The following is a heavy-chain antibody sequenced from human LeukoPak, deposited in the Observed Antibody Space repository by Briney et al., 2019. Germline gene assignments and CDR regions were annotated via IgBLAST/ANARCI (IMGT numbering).Heavy chain of an antibody. CDR2: INHSGST. CDR3: ARVGDYGEVDY. Sequence: PSETLSLTCAVYGGSFSGYYWSWIRQPPGKGLEWIGEINHSGSTNYNPSLKSRVTISVDTSKNQFSLKLSSVTAADTAVYYCARVGDYGEVDYWGQGTLVTVSS. V-gene: IGHV4-34*01. D-gene: IGHD4-17*01. CDR1: GGSFSGYY. J-gene: IGHJ4*02.